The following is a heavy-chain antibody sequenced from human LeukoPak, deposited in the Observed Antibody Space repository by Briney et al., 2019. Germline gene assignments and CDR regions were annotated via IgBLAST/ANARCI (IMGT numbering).Heavy chain of an antibody. CDR1: GILFTTSD. Sequence: GGSLRLSCAASGILFTTSDMHWVRQAPGKGLEWVAFIRNDGSNTYYADSVKGRFTISRDTAKNTLYLQMNSLRAEDTAVYYCARGPPMERWLETYYYYYMDVWGKGTTVIVSS. CDR2: IRNDGSNT. CDR3: ARGPPMERWLETYYYYYMDV. D-gene: IGHD6-19*01. V-gene: IGHV3-30*02. J-gene: IGHJ6*03.